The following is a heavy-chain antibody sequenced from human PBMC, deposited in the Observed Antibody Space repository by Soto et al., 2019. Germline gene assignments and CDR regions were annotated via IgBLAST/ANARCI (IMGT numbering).Heavy chain of an antibody. CDR3: ARADSARPATY. V-gene: IGHV4-59*11. J-gene: IGHJ4*02. D-gene: IGHD3-10*01. CDR2: VYNGATT. Sequence: SATLSLTCIVSGGSIRRRDWTWTRQPPGKGLEWIGCVYNGATTSYNPSLKSRVTISVDTSKNQFSLKLTSVTAADTALYYCARADSARPATYWGQGTLVIVS. CDR1: GGSIRRRD.